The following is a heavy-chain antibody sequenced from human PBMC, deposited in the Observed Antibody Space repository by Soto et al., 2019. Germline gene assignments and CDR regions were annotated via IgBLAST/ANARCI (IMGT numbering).Heavy chain of an antibody. CDR2: ISGGGGST. CDR1: GFTFSSYV. D-gene: IGHD2-21*01. Sequence: GGSLRLSCAASGFTFSSYVTSWVRQAPGKGLEWVSAISGGGGSTYYADSVKGRFTISRDNSKNTLYLQMNSLRAEDTAVYYCTTDSHITVEIIRLDHWGHGTLVTVSS. V-gene: IGHV3-23*01. J-gene: IGHJ4*01. CDR3: TTDSHITVEIIRLDH.